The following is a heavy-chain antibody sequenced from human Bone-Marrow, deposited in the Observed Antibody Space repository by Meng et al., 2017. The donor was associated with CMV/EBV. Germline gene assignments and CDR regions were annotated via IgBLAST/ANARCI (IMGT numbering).Heavy chain of an antibody. J-gene: IGHJ2*01. CDR1: GFRFSSYG. D-gene: IGHD3-3*01. CDR2: IRYDGGNK. V-gene: IGHV3-30*02. Sequence: GESLKISCAASGFRFSSYGMHWVRQAPGQGLEWVAFIRYDGGNKYFTDSVKGRFTISRDNSKNTLYLQMNSLRDEDTAVYYCAKEGPERIDANYDFWSGYLKGVGWYFELWDRGTLVTVSS. CDR3: AKEGPERIDANYDFWSGYLKGVGWYFEL.